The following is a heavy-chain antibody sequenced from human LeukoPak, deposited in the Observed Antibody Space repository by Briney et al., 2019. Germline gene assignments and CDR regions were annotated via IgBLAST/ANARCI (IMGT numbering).Heavy chain of an antibody. V-gene: IGHV3-9*01. D-gene: IGHD3-3*01. CDR2: ISWNSGSI. Sequence: GGSLRLSCAASGFTFSSYAMHWVRQAPGKGLEWVSGISWNSGSIGYADSVKGRFTISRDNAKNSLYLQMNSLRAEDTALYYCAKATDYDFWSGYFLDYWGQGTLVTVSS. CDR1: GFTFSSYA. J-gene: IGHJ4*02. CDR3: AKATDYDFWSGYFLDY.